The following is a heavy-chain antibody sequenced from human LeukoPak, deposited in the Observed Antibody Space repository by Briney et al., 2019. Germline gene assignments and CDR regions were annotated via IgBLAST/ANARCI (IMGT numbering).Heavy chain of an antibody. Sequence: SETLSLTCTVSGGSISSTGYYWGWIRQPPGKGLEWIGSMYYSGTTYYNPSLESRVTMSVDTSKNQFSLRLTSVTAADTAVYYCARDLGGRPRNYYYYYMDVWGXXTTXTVSS. CDR1: GGSISSTGYY. J-gene: IGHJ6*03. D-gene: IGHD3-10*01. CDR3: ARDLGGRPRNYYYYYMDV. V-gene: IGHV4-39*07. CDR2: MYYSGTT.